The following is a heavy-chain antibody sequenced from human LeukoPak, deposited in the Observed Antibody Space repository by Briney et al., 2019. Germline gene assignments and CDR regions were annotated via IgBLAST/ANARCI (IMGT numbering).Heavy chain of an antibody. CDR2: IYSGGST. J-gene: IGHJ3*02. CDR1: GFTVSSNY. Sequence: GGSLRLSCAASGFTVSSNYMSWVRQPPGKGLEWVSVIYSGGSTYYADSVKGRFTISRDNSKNTLYLQMNSLRAEDTAVYYCAREVAHDAFDIWGQGTMVTVSS. CDR3: AREVAHDAFDI. V-gene: IGHV3-53*01. D-gene: IGHD5-12*01.